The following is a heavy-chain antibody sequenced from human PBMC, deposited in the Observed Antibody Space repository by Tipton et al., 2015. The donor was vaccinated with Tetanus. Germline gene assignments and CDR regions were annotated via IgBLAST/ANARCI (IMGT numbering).Heavy chain of an antibody. D-gene: IGHD3-22*01. CDR3: AREAPEEYYDSSGAHAFDI. CDR2: IYYSGST. CDR1: GGSISSYY. Sequence: TLSLTCTVSGGSISSYYWSWIRQPPGKGLEWIGYIYYSGSTNYNPSLKSRVTISVDTSKNQFSLELSSVTAADTAVYYCAREAPEEYYDSSGAHAFDIWGQGTMVTVSS. V-gene: IGHV4-59*01. J-gene: IGHJ3*02.